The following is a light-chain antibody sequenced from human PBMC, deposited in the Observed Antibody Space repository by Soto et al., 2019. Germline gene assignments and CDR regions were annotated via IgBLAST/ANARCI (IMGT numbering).Light chain of an antibody. CDR1: SGSIASNY. CDR2: EDN. CDR3: HSYESNNVV. J-gene: IGLJ3*02. V-gene: IGLV6-57*03. Sequence: NFMLTQPHSVSESPGKTVIISCTRSSGSIASNYVQWYQQRPGSAPTIVIYEDNQRPSGVPDRFSGSGDSSSNSASLTISGMKAEDEADYYCHSYESNNVVFGGGTQLTVL.